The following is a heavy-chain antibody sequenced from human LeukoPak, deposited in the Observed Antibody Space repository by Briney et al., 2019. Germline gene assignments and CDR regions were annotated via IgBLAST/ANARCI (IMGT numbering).Heavy chain of an antibody. V-gene: IGHV1-46*01. J-gene: IGHJ3*02. CDR3: ARAVLRAAFDI. CDR2: INPSGGST. D-gene: IGHD2-8*02. Sequence: ASVKVSCKASGYTFTSYYMCWVRLAPGQGLEWIGRINPSGGSTRYAQKFQGRVTMTRDTSTSTVYMELSSLRSEDTAVYYCARAVLRAAFDIWGQGTMVTVSS. CDR1: GYTFTSYY.